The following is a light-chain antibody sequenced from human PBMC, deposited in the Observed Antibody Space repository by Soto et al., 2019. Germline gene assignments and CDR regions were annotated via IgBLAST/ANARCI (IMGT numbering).Light chain of an antibody. CDR1: SSDVGGYNY. Sequence: QSALTQPASVSGSPGQSITISCTGTSSDVGGYNYVSWYQQHPGKAPKLMIYDVSNRPSGVSNRFSGSKSGNTASLTISGLQAEEEADYYGSSYTSSSTYVVFGGGTKLTVL. CDR2: DVS. CDR3: SSYTSSSTYVV. J-gene: IGLJ2*01. V-gene: IGLV2-14*01.